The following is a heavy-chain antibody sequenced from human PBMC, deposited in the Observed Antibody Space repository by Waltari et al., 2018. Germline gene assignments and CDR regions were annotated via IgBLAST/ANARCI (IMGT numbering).Heavy chain of an antibody. J-gene: IGHJ5*02. D-gene: IGHD1-26*01. CDR2: IHHSGST. Sequence: QVQLQQWGAGLLKPSETLSLTCAVYGGSFSGYYWSWIRQPPGKGLEWIGEIHHSGSTNYNPSLKSRVTISVDTSKNQFSLKLSSVTAADTAVYFCAREIDRGPGRWFDPWGQGTLVTVSS. CDR3: AREIDRGPGRWFDP. V-gene: IGHV4-34*01. CDR1: GGSFSGYY.